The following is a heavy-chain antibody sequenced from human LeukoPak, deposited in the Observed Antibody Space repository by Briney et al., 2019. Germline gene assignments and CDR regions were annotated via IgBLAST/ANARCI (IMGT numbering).Heavy chain of an antibody. Sequence: SETLSLTCTVSGGSISSYYWSWIRQPPGKGLAWIGYIYYSGSTNYNPSLKSRVTISVDTSKNQFSLKLSSVTAADTAVYYCARAASIAARRAHYYFDYWGQGTLVTVSS. D-gene: IGHD6-6*01. CDR1: GGSISSYY. CDR2: IYYSGST. V-gene: IGHV4-59*01. CDR3: ARAASIAARRAHYYFDY. J-gene: IGHJ4*02.